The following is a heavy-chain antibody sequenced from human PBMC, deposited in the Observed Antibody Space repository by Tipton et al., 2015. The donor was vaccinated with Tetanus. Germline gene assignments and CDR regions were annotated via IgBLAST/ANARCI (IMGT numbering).Heavy chain of an antibody. Sequence: TLSLTCAVYGGSFSGYYWSWIRQPPGKGLEWIGEINHSGSTNYNPSLKSRVTISVDTSKNQFSLKLSSVTAADTAVYYCARGSRNWGSFDSWGQGTLVTVSS. D-gene: IGHD7-27*01. J-gene: IGHJ4*02. CDR2: INHSGST. CDR3: ARGSRNWGSFDS. CDR1: GGSFSGYY. V-gene: IGHV4-34*01.